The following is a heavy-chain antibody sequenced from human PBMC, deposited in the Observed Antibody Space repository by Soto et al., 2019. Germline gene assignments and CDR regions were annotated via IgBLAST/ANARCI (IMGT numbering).Heavy chain of an antibody. CDR2: INPSGGST. CDR3: TRGPTHGAFDI. Sequence: ASVKVSCKASGYTFTSYYMHCVRQAPGQGLEWMGIINPSGGSTSYAQKFQGRVTMTRDTSTSTVYMELSSLRSEDTAVYYCTRGPTHGAFDIWGQGTMVTVSS. V-gene: IGHV1-46*01. J-gene: IGHJ3*02. CDR1: GYTFTSYY.